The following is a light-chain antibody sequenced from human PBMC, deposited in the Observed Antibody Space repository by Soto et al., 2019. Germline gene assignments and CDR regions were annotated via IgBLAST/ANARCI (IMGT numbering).Light chain of an antibody. V-gene: IGKV3D-15*01. CDR2: GAS. CDR1: QFVSSN. CDR3: QQYGSSQWT. J-gene: IGKJ5*01. Sequence: EIVMTQSPVTLSVSPGERATLSCRASQFVSSNLAWYQQKPGQAPRLLIYGASTRATGIPARFSGSGSGTEFTLTISNLQSEDFAVYFCQQYGSSQWTFGQGTRLEIK.